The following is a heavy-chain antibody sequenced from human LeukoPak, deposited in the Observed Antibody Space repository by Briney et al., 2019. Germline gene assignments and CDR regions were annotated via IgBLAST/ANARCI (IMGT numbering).Heavy chain of an antibody. CDR2: IKQDGSEK. CDR3: ARDSGRGYCSSTSCYKGGWFDP. Sequence: GGSLRLSCAASGFTFSSYWMSWVRQAPGKGLEWVANIKQDGSEKYYVDSVKGRFTISRDNAKNPLYLQMNSLRAEDTAVYYCARDSGRGYCSSTSCYKGGWFDPWGQGTLVTVSS. CDR1: GFTFSSYW. J-gene: IGHJ5*02. V-gene: IGHV3-7*01. D-gene: IGHD2-2*02.